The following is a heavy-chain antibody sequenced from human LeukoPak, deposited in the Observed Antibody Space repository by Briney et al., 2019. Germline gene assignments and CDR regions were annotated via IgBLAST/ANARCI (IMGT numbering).Heavy chain of an antibody. CDR1: GGSISSSNW. J-gene: IGHJ6*02. Sequence: SETLSLTCAVSGGSISSSNWWSWVRQPPGKGLEWIGEIYHSGGTNYNPSLKSRVTISVDKSRNQFSLKLSSVTAADTAVYYCARDRGDIVVAVAATPYGMDVWGQGTTVTVSS. CDR2: IYHSGGT. CDR3: ARDRGDIVVAVAATPYGMDV. V-gene: IGHV4-4*02. D-gene: IGHD2-15*01.